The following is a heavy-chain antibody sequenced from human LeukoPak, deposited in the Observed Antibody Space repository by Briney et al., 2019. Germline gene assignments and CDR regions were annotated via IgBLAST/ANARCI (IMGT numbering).Heavy chain of an antibody. CDR2: ISGSGDST. J-gene: IGHJ4*02. CDR1: GFTFSSYA. V-gene: IGHV3-23*01. Sequence: PGGSLRLSCAASGFTFSSYAMTWVRQAPGKGLEWVSAISGSGDSTYYADSVKGRFTISRDKSKDTLYLQMNSLGTDDTAVYYCAKARGWQWSFDYWGQGTLVNVSS. D-gene: IGHD6-19*01. CDR3: AKARGWQWSFDY.